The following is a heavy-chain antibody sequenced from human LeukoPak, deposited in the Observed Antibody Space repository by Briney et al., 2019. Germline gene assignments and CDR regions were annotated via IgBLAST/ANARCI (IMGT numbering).Heavy chain of an antibody. CDR2: ISSSSSYI. CDR3: ARAYDSSGYYLNENAFDI. Sequence: KTGGSLRLSCAASGFTFSSYSMNWVRQAPGKGLEWVSSISSSSSYIYYADSVKGRFTISRDNAKNSLYLQMNSLRAEDTAVYYCARAYDSSGYYLNENAFDIWGQGTMATVSS. D-gene: IGHD3-22*01. V-gene: IGHV3-21*01. CDR1: GFTFSSYS. J-gene: IGHJ3*02.